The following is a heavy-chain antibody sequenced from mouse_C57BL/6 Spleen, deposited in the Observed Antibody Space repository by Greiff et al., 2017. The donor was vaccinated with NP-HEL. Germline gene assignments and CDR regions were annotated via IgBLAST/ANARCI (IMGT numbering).Heavy chain of an antibody. V-gene: IGHV1-52*01. D-gene: IGHD1-1*02. CDR2: IDPSDSET. CDR1: GYTFTSYW. Sequence: QVQLKQPGAELVRPGSSVKLSCKASGYTFTSYWMHWVKQRPIQGLEWIGNIDPSDSETHYNQKFKDKATLTVDKSSSTAYMQLSSLTSEDSAVYYCAQEGYYGIFFAYWGQGTLVTVSA. CDR3: AQEGYYGIFFAY. J-gene: IGHJ3*01.